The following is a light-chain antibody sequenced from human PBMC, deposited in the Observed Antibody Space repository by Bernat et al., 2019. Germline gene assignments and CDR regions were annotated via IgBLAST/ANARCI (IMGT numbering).Light chain of an antibody. V-gene: IGLV3-1*01. CDR2: QDN. CDR3: QAWDSSTGV. Sequence: SYELTQPPSVSVSPGQTASITCSGVGNKYTCWYHQKPGQSPILVIYQDNKRPSGIPERFSASNSGNTATLTISGTQTMDEADYYCQAWDSSTGVFGGGTKLTVL. J-gene: IGLJ3*02. CDR1: GNKY.